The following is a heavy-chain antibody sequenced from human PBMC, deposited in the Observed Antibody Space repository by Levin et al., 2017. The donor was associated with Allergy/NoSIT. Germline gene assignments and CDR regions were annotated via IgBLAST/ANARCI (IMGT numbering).Heavy chain of an antibody. CDR1: GGSISSSSYY. J-gene: IGHJ6*02. V-gene: IGHV4-39*01. CDR3: ARLVLISGNHYYYYGMDV. Sequence: SETLSLTCTVSGGSISSSSYYWGWIRQPPGKGLEWIGSIYYSGSTYYNPSLKSRVTISVDTSKNQFSLKLSSVTAADTAVYYCARLVLISGNHYYYYGMDVWGQGTTVTVSS. CDR2: IYYSGST. D-gene: IGHD1-26*01.